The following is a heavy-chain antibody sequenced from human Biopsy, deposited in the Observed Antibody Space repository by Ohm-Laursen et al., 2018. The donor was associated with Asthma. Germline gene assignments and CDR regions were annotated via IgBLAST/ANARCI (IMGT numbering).Heavy chain of an antibody. Sequence: GSLRLSCAASGFTFSDYDMHWVRQAPGKGLEWVSVIYSGGTSHTADSVRGRFTISRDYSKNTLYLQMHSLRAEDTAVYYCARGDSSNWSHYYFDYWGQGTLVTVSS. CDR1: GFTFSDYD. D-gene: IGHD3-22*01. J-gene: IGHJ4*02. CDR2: IYSGGTS. CDR3: ARGDSSNWSHYYFDY. V-gene: IGHV3-53*01.